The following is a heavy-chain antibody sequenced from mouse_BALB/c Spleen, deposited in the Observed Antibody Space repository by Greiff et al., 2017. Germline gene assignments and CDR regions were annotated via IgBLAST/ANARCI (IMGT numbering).Heavy chain of an antibody. J-gene: IGHJ1*01. CDR2: IDPANGNT. D-gene: IGHD1-2*01. Sequence: EVQLVESGAELVKPGASVKLSCTASGFNIKDTYMHWVKQRPEQGLEWIGRIDPANGNTKYDPKFQGKATITADTSSNTAYLQLSSLTSEDTAVYYCARCTTATYWYFDVWGAGTTVTVSS. CDR1: GFNIKDTY. V-gene: IGHV14-3*02. CDR3: ARCTTATYWYFDV.